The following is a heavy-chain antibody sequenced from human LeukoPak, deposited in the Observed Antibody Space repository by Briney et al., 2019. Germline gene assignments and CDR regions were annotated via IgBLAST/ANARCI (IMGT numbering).Heavy chain of an antibody. CDR3: ARNWGLDY. V-gene: IGHV3-23*01. D-gene: IGHD7-27*01. Sequence: GGSLRLSCAASGFTFSIYAMSWVRQAPGKGLEWVSVVSGSDGSTYYADSVKGRFTISRDNSKNTLFLQMNSLRAEDTAVYYCARNWGLDYWGQGTLVTVSS. CDR2: VSGSDGST. J-gene: IGHJ4*02. CDR1: GFTFSIYA.